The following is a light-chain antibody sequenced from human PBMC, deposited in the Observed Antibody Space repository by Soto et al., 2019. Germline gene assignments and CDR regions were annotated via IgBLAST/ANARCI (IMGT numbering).Light chain of an antibody. V-gene: IGLV2-18*02. CDR2: EVT. CDR3: TSYTSSTTVV. J-gene: IGLJ3*02. CDR1: SSDVGGYNH. Sequence: QSVLTQPPSVSGSPGQSVTISCTGTSSDVGGYNHVSWYQQPPGTAPKLMIYEVTNRPSGVPHRFSASKSGNTASLTISGLQADEEADYYCTSYTSSTTVVFGGGTKLTVL.